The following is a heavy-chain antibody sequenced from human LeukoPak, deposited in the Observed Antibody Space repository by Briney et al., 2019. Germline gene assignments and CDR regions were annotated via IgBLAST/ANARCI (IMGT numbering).Heavy chain of an antibody. V-gene: IGHV4-39*01. J-gene: IGHJ5*02. D-gene: IGHD6-19*01. CDR3: ARQAFSSGWYSNH. Sequence: PSETLSLTCTVSGGSFSSSTYYWGWIRQPPGKGLEWIGSIYYSGSTYYNPSLKSRVTISVDTSKNQFSLRLSSVTAADTAVYYCARQAFSSGWYSNHWGQGTLVTVSS. CDR1: GGSFSSSTYY. CDR2: IYYSGST.